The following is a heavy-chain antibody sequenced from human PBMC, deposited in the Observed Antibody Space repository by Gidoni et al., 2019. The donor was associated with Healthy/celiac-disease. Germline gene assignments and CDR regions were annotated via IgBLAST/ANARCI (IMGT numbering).Heavy chain of an antibody. Sequence: QITLKESGPTLVKPTQTLTLTCTFSGFSLSTSGVGVGWIRQPPGKALEWLALIYWDDDKRYSPSLKSRLTITKDTSKNQVVLTMTNMDPVDTATYYCAHRTRLRWRSGGYFQHWGQGTLVTVSS. CDR1: GFSLSTSGVG. J-gene: IGHJ1*01. CDR2: IYWDDDK. CDR3: AHRTRLRWRSGGYFQH. V-gene: IGHV2-5*02. D-gene: IGHD4-17*01.